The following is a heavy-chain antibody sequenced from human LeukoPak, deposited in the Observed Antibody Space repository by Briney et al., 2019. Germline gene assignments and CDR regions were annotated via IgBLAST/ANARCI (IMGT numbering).Heavy chain of an antibody. Sequence: TAGGSLRLSCVASGFIFSSYSMSWVRQAPGEGLEWVSCITGSGDSIYYADSVKGRFTISRDDARNTLFLQMNSLRAEDTAVYYCARSRDSSGYPDAFDFWGQGTMVTVST. CDR1: GFIFSSYS. V-gene: IGHV3-21*01. CDR3: ARSRDSSGYPDAFDF. CDR2: ITGSGDSI. D-gene: IGHD3-22*01. J-gene: IGHJ3*01.